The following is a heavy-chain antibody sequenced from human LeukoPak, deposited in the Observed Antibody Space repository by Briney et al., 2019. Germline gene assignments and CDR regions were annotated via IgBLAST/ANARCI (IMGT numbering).Heavy chain of an antibody. CDR1: GGTFSSYA. J-gene: IGHJ4*02. CDR2: INPSGGDT. D-gene: IGHD1-14*01. Sequence: ASVKVSCKASGGTFSSYAISWVRQAPGQGLEWMGIINPSGGDTSYAQKFRGRLTMTRDTSTNTVYMELTSLRSEDTAVYCCAREVMDNLRFDYWGQGALVTVSS. V-gene: IGHV1-46*01. CDR3: AREVMDNLRFDY.